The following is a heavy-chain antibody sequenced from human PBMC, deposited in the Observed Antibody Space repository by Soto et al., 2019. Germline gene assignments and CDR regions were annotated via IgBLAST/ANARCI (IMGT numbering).Heavy chain of an antibody. Sequence: SETLSLTCTVSGGSISSYYWSWIRQPPGKGLEWIGYIYYSGSTNYNPSLKSRVTISVDTSKNQFSLKLSSVTAADTAVYYCARRYGTIFYYWGQGTLVIFSS. V-gene: IGHV4-59*01. CDR3: ARRYGTIFYY. CDR2: IYYSGST. D-gene: IGHD1-7*01. CDR1: GGSISSYY. J-gene: IGHJ4*02.